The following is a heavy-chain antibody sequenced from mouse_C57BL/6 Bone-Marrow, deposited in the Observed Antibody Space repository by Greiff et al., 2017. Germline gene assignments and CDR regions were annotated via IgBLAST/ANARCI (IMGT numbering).Heavy chain of an antibody. V-gene: IGHV5-2*01. CDR3: ARHGDYGSSSYCYFDV. CDR2: INSDGGST. CDR1: EYEFPSHD. D-gene: IGHD1-1*01. J-gene: IGHJ1*03. Sequence: EVHLVESGGGLVQPGESLKLSCESNEYEFPSHDMSWVRKTPEKRLELVAAINSDGGSTYYPDTMERRFIISRDNTKKTLYLQMSSLSAEDTALYDCARHGDYGSSSYCYFDVWGTGTTVTVSS.